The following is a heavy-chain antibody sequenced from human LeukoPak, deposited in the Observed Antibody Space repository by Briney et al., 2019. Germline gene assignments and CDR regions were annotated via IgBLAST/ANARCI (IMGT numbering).Heavy chain of an antibody. J-gene: IGHJ6*02. CDR2: IYHSGST. V-gene: IGHV4-34*01. D-gene: IGHD6-19*01. CDR1: GFTFRDYT. CDR3: AGGYSSGPDV. Sequence: GSLRLSCTASGFTFRDYTINWVRQPPGKGLEWIGEIYHSGSTNYNPSLKSRVTISVDKSKNQFSLKLSSVTAADTAVYYCAGGYSSGPDVWGQGTTVTVSS.